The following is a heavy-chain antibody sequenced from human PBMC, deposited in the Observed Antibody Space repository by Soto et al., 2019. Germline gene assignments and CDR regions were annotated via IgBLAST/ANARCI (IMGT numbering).Heavy chain of an antibody. Sequence: QVQLVESGGGVVQPERSLRLSCATSGFTFSDFGMHWVRQAPGEGLEWVAAISADGSDKYYLGSVQGRFTISRDNTKNALYLQLNSLRTEDTAVYYCAKGTAVARQHFANWGQGTLVTVSS. CDR3: AKGTAVARQHFAN. J-gene: IGHJ4*02. CDR1: GFTFSDFG. V-gene: IGHV3-30*18. D-gene: IGHD6-19*01. CDR2: ISADGSDK.